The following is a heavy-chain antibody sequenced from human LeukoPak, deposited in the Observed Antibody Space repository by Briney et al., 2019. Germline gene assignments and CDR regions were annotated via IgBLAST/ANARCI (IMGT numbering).Heavy chain of an antibody. J-gene: IGHJ6*03. CDR3: ATEKHHDFWSGSYYYYMDV. CDR1: GYAFTSYY. V-gene: IGHV1-46*01. Sequence: ASVKVSCKASGYAFTSYYMHWVRQAPGQGLEWMGIINPSGGSTSYAQKFQGRVTMTRDTSTSTVYMELSSLRSEDTAVYYCATEKHHDFWSGSYYYYMDVWGKGTTVTVSS. D-gene: IGHD3-3*01. CDR2: INPSGGST.